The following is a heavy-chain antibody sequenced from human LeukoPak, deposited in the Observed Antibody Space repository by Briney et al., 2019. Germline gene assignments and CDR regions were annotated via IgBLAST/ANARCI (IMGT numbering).Heavy chain of an antibody. D-gene: IGHD2-21*02. CDR1: GFTLRSYG. V-gene: IGHV3-30*18. CDR2: ISYDGSNK. Sequence: GGSLRLSCAASGFTLRSYGMNWVRPAPGKGLEWVAVISYDGSNKYYADSVKGRFTISRDNSKNTLYLQMNSLRAEDTAVYYCAKVRWGGVVTASAFDYWGQGTLVTVSS. CDR3: AKVRWGGVVTASAFDY. J-gene: IGHJ4*02.